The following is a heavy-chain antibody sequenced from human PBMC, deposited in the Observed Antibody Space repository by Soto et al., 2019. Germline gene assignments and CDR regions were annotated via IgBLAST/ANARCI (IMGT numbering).Heavy chain of an antibody. CDR2: NYNNGST. J-gene: IGHJ6*02. V-gene: IGHV4-39*01. CDR1: GRSISSSSYY. CDR3: ARHSLGPSGSYGPIYYYYGMDV. Sequence: PSETLSLTCILSGRSISSSSYYWGWVRQPPGKRQEWIWSNYNNGSTYYNPSLKSRVTISVDTSKNQFSLKLSSETAADTAVYYCARHSLGPSGSYGPIYYYYGMDVWGQGTTVTVSS. D-gene: IGHD1-26*01.